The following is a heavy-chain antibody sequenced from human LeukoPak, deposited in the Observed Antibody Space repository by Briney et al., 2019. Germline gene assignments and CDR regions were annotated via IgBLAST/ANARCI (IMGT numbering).Heavy chain of an antibody. D-gene: IGHD5-18*01. V-gene: IGHV3-23*01. CDR2: VRGGSGDR. Sequence: GGSLRLSCAASGFTFNSYVMTWVRQAPGKGLEWVSTVRGGSGDRYYAGSVKGRFTISRDNSKNTLYLQMNSLRDGDTAVCFCARGNSYTSPYYFDNWGQGTLVTVSS. CDR3: ARGNSYTSPYYFDN. J-gene: IGHJ4*02. CDR1: GFTFNSYV.